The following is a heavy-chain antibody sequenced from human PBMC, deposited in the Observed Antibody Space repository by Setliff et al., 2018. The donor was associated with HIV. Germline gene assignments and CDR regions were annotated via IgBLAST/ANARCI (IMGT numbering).Heavy chain of an antibody. D-gene: IGHD1-26*01. CDR3: ARDRRRMSDDSTLLYMDV. J-gene: IGHJ6*03. CDR1: GGSFSSYA. V-gene: IGHV1-69*13. CDR2: IIPIIGTP. Sequence: SVKVSCKASGGSFSSYAITWVRQAPGQGLEWMGGIIPIIGTPNYAQKFQGRVTITADESTSTVYMELSSLRYEDTAVYYCARDRRRMSDDSTLLYMDVWGKGTKVTVSS.